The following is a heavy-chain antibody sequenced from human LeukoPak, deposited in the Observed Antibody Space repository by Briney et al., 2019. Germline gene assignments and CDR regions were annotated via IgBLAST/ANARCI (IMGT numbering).Heavy chain of an antibody. CDR1: GFSFSTYA. Sequence: GGSLRLSCAASGFSFSTYAMSWVRQAPGKGLEWVSSISGNGGSTYYADSVKGRFTISRDNAKNSLYLQMNSLRAEDTAVYYCARDRSGYSGYDWGNAFDIWGQGTMVTVSS. J-gene: IGHJ3*02. CDR2: ISGNGGST. CDR3: ARDRSGYSGYDWGNAFDI. V-gene: IGHV3-23*01. D-gene: IGHD5-12*01.